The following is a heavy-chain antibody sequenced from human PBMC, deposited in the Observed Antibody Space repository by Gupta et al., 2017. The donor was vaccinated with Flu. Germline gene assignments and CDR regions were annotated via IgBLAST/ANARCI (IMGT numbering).Heavy chain of an antibody. CDR1: GGSISSYY. CDR3: ARAWEYYDSSGYYSWWFDP. V-gene: IGHV4-59*01. D-gene: IGHD3-22*01. CDR2: IYYSGST. Sequence: QVQLQESGPGLVKPSETLSLTCTVSGGSISSYYWSWIRHPPGKGLEWIGYIYYSGSTNYNPSLKRRGTISVDTSKKQFALKLSSVTAAETAVYYGARAWEYYDSSGYYSWWFDPGGQGTLVTVSS. J-gene: IGHJ5*02.